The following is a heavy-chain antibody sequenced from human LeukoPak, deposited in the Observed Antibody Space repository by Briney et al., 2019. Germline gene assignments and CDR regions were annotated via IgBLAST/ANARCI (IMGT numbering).Heavy chain of an antibody. Sequence: PSETLSLTCAVSGYSISSGYYWGWIRQPPGKGLEWIGSIYHSGSTYYNPSLKSRVTISVDMSKNQFSLKLSSVTAADTAVYYCARQSSQGALMGYWGQGTLVTVSS. CDR2: IYHSGST. CDR3: ARQSSQGALMGY. D-gene: IGHD4/OR15-4a*01. V-gene: IGHV4-38-2*01. CDR1: GYSISSGYY. J-gene: IGHJ4*02.